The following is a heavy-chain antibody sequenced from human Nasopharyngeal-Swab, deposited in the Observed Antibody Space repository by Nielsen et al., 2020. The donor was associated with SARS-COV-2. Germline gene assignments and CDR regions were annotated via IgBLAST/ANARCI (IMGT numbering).Heavy chain of an antibody. D-gene: IGHD2/OR15-2a*01. CDR1: GFTFSTYG. J-gene: IGHJ6*02. V-gene: IGHV3-33*01. CDR3: ARDVGTRINYYYYGMDV. CDR2: IWYDGSNK. Sequence: GGSLRLSCAASGFTFSTYGIHWVRQAPGKGLEWVAVIWYDGSNKYYADSVKGRFTISRDNSKNTLYLQMNSLRAEDTAVYYCARDVGTRINYYYYGMDVWGQGTTVTVSS.